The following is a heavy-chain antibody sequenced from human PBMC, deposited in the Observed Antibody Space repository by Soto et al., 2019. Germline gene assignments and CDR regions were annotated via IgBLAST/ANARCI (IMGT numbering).Heavy chain of an antibody. D-gene: IGHD4-17*01. J-gene: IGHJ6*02. CDR3: ARVRATLTTYNYYGMDV. CDR2: INPSYGSP. V-gene: IGHV1-46*01. CDR1: GYSFTSYY. Sequence: ASGKVCCKASGYSFTSYYIHWVRQAPGQGLEWMGIINPSYGSPSYAQKFQGRVTMTRDTSTSTVNMELSSLRSDDTAVYYCARVRATLTTYNYYGMDVWGQGTTVTVSS.